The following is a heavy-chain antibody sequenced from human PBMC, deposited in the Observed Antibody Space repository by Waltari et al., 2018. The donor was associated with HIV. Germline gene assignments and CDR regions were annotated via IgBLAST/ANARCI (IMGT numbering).Heavy chain of an antibody. J-gene: IGHJ4*02. CDR1: GSTFPHYA. Sequence: QVQFVQSGAEVKKPGASVTISCTASGSTFPHYALQWVRQAPGQRPEWMGWINAGNGDAIYSQGFQGRVTITRDTSATTAYMELSSLRSEDTAVYYCASNPRDCAHNTCYDPSFDYWGQGTLVTVSS. D-gene: IGHD2-2*01. CDR3: ASNPRDCAHNTCYDPSFDY. CDR2: INAGNGDA. V-gene: IGHV1-3*01.